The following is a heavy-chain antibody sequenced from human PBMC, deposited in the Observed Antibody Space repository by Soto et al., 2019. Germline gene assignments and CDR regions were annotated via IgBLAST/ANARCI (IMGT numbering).Heavy chain of an antibody. V-gene: IGHV1-24*01. CDR1: GYTLTELS. CDR3: ATVVGITMGRGHPRSIP. CDR2: FDPEDGET. J-gene: IGHJ5*02. D-gene: IGHD3-10*01. Sequence: QVQLVQSGAEVKKPGASVKVSCKVSGYTLTELSMHWVRQAPGKGLEWMGGFDPEDGETIYAQKFQGRVTMTEATSTDPADMELSSLGSEDTAVYYCATVVGITMGRGHPRSIPWGQGTLVTVSS.